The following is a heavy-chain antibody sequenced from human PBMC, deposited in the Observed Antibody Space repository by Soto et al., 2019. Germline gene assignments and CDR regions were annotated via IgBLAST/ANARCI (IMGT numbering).Heavy chain of an antibody. V-gene: IGHV5-51*01. CDR3: ARRSQYYYGMDV. D-gene: IGHD2-15*01. J-gene: IGHJ6*02. CDR2: IYPGDSDT. CDR1: GKSFTRYS. Sequence: SLTDTCKGSGKSFTRYSIGWVRQMPGKGLEWMGIIYPGDSDTRYSPSFQGQVTISADKSISTAYLQWSSLKASDTAMYYCARRSQYYYGMDVWGQGTTVTVSS.